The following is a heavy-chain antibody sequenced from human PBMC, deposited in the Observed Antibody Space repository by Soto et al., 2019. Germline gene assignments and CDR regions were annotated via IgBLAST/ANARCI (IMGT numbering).Heavy chain of an antibody. V-gene: IGHV3-23*01. D-gene: IGHD2-15*01. CDR3: AKAVPCVSETGAQYSF. Sequence: PGGSLRLSCAASGFTSSSYAMSWFRHAPGKGLEWVSAISGSGGSTYYADSVKGRFTISRDNSKNTLYLQMNSLRAEDTAVYYCAKAVPCVSETGAQYSFCGQGTLVTVSS. J-gene: IGHJ4*01. CDR2: ISGSGGST. CDR1: GFTSSSYA.